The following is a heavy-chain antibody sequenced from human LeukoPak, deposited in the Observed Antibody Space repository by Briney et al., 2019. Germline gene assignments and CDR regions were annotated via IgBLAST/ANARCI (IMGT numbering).Heavy chain of an antibody. J-gene: IGHJ4*02. Sequence: SETLSLTCAVYGGSFSGYYWSWIRQPPGKGLEWIGEINHSGSTNYNPSLKSRVTISVDTSKNQFSLKLSSVTAADTAVYYCARFWGVGYFDYWGQGTLVTVSS. CDR3: ARFWGVGYFDY. CDR2: INHSGST. D-gene: IGHD3-16*01. CDR1: GGSFSGYY. V-gene: IGHV4-34*01.